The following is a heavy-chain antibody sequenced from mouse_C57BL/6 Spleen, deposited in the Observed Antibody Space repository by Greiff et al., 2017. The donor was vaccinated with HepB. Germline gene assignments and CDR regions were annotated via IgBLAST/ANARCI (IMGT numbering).Heavy chain of an antibody. D-gene: IGHD1-1*01. J-gene: IGHJ4*01. CDR1: GYTFTSYW. CDR3: ARVDYYGSSYIYAMDY. Sequence: QVQLKQPGAELVRPGSSVKLSCKASGYTFTSYWMHWVKQRPIQGLEWIGNIDPSDSETHYNQKFKDKATLTVDKSSSTAYMQLSSLTSEDSAVYYCARVDYYGSSYIYAMDYWGQGTSVTVSS. V-gene: IGHV1-52*01. CDR2: IDPSDSET.